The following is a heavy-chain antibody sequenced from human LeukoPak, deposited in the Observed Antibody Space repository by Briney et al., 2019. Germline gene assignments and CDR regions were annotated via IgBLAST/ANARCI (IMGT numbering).Heavy chain of an antibody. CDR2: MNPNSGNT. D-gene: IGHD2-15*01. Sequence: ASVNVSCKASGYTFTSYDINWVRQATGQGGEWMGWMNPNSGNTGYAQKFQGRVTMTRNTSIGTAYMELSRLRSEDTAVYYCARGKSGRHCSGGSCYVDYYYMDVWGKGTTVTVSS. V-gene: IGHV1-8*01. CDR3: ARGKSGRHCSGGSCYVDYYYMDV. CDR1: GYTFTSYD. J-gene: IGHJ6*03.